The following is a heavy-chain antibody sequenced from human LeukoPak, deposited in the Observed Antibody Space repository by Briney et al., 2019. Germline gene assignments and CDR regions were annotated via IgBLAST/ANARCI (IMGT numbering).Heavy chain of an antibody. D-gene: IGHD2-2*01. CDR3: ARRTTYCSSTSCHSYYYYMDV. CDR1: GYSFTSYW. V-gene: IGHV5-51*07. J-gene: IGHJ6*03. Sequence: GESLKISCKGSGYSFTSYWIGWVHQMPGKGLEWMGIIYPGDSDTRYSPSFQGQVTISADKSISTAYLQWSSLKASDTAMYYCARRTTYCSSTSCHSYYYYMDVWGKGTTVTVSS. CDR2: IYPGDSDT.